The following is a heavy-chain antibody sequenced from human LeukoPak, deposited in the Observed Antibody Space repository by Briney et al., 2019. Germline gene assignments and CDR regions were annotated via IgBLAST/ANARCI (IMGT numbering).Heavy chain of an antibody. D-gene: IGHD5-18*01. Sequence: PSETLSLTCAVYGGSFSGYYWSWIRQPPGKGLEWSGEINHSGSTNYNPSLKSRVTISVDTSKNQFSLKLNSVTAADTAVDSCARGFSRGYSKPPYNWFDSWGQGTLVTVSS. CDR1: GGSFSGYY. V-gene: IGHV4-34*01. J-gene: IGHJ5*01. CDR2: INHSGST. CDR3: ARGFSRGYSKPPYNWFDS.